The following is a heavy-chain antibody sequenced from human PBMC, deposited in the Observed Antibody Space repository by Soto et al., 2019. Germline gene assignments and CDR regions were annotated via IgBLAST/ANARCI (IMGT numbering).Heavy chain of an antibody. CDR2: IYYSGST. Sequence: PSETLYLTCTVSGGSISSYYWSWIRQPPGKGLEWIGYIYYSGSTNYNPSLKSRVTISVDTSKNQFSLKLSSVTAADTSVYYCRRHHDFWGQGTLVIVSS. J-gene: IGHJ4*02. CDR3: RRHHDF. V-gene: IGHV4-59*08. CDR1: GGSISSYY.